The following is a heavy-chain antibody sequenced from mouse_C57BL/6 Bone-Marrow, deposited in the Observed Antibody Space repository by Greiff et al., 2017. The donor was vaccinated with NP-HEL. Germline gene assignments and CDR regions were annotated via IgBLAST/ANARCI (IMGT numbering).Heavy chain of an antibody. V-gene: IGHV5-12*01. J-gene: IGHJ3*01. Sequence: EVKLVESGGGLVQPGGSLKLSCAASGFTFSDYYMYWVRQTPEKRLEWVAYISNGGGSTYYPDTVQGRFTISRDNAKNTLYLQMSRLKSEDTAMYYCARHYYDYGGAWFAYWGQGTLVTVSA. CDR1: GFTFSDYY. CDR3: ARHYYDYGGAWFAY. CDR2: ISNGGGST. D-gene: IGHD2-4*01.